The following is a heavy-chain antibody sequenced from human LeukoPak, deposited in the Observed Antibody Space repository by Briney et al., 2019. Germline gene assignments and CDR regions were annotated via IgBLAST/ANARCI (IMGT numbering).Heavy chain of an antibody. CDR3: AKRVTVTTKYFDS. J-gene: IGHJ4*02. Sequence: GGSLRLSCAASGFIFSAYAMSWVRQAPGQGLEWVSVIGTGGETHHADSVRGRFTISRSNFKNTLYLQMNSLRAEDTAVYYCAKRVTVTTKYFDSWGQGTLVTVSS. CDR1: GFIFSAYA. CDR2: IGTGGET. V-gene: IGHV3-23*01. D-gene: IGHD4-17*01.